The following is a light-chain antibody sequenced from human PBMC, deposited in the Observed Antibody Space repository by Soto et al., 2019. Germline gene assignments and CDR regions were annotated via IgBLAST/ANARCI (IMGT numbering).Light chain of an antibody. CDR1: QGISSY. V-gene: IGKV1-8*01. J-gene: IGKJ1*01. CDR3: QQYYSYPTWT. Sequence: IQMTQSPSALSASTGDRVTITCRASQGISSYLAWYQQKPGKAPKLLIYAASTLQSGVPSRFSGSGSGTDFTLTISCLQSEDFATYYCQQYYSYPTWTFGQGTKVEIK. CDR2: AAS.